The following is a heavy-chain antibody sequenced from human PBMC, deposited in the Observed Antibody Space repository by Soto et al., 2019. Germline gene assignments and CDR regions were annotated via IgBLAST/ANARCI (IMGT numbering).Heavy chain of an antibody. D-gene: IGHD6-6*01. Sequence: GASVKVSCKASAGTFSSYAISWVRQAPGQGLEWMGGIIPIFGTANYAQKFQGRVTITADESTSTAYMELSSLRSEDTAVYYCARGYSSSSAIIATFLDVWGQGTTVTVSS. CDR2: IIPIFGTA. V-gene: IGHV1-69*13. J-gene: IGHJ6*02. CDR3: ARGYSSSSAIIATFLDV. CDR1: AGTFSSYA.